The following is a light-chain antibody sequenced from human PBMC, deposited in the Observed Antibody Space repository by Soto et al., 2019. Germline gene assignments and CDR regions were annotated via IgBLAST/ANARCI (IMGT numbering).Light chain of an antibody. Sequence: QSALTQPRSVSGSPGQSVTISCTGTSSDVGDYNYVSWYQHHPGKAPKLMIYDVSKRPSGVPDRFSGSKSGNTASLTISGLQAEDEADYYCCSYAGSYTLVFGTGTKLTVL. CDR3: CSYAGSYTLV. J-gene: IGLJ1*01. CDR1: SSDVGDYNY. CDR2: DVS. V-gene: IGLV2-11*01.